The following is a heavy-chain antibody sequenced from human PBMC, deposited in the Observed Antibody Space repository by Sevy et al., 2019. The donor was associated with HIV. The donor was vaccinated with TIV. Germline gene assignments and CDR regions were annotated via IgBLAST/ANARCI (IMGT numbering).Heavy chain of an antibody. J-gene: IGHJ3*02. CDR2: ISHDGTYK. CDR1: GFSFSDYG. CDR3: AKAFHNRLIGTHGDAFHM. Sequence: GGSLRLSCAASGFSFSDYGMHWVRQAPGKGLEWVALISHDGTYKYYGDSVKGRFTISRDNSKSTLYLQMNSLGPEDAAVYYCAKAFHNRLIGTHGDAFHMWGQGTVVTVSS. V-gene: IGHV3-30*18. D-gene: IGHD1-1*01.